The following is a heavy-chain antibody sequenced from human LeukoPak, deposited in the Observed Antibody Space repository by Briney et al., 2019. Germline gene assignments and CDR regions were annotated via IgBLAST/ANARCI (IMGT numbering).Heavy chain of an antibody. Sequence: GGSLRLSCAASGFTVSSNYMSWVRQAPGKGLEWVSVIYSGGSTYYADSVKGRFTISRDNSKNTLYLQMNSLRAEDTAVYYRARVFDGALDYWGQGTLVTVSS. V-gene: IGHV3-53*01. D-gene: IGHD4-17*01. CDR1: GFTVSSNY. CDR3: ARVFDGALDY. CDR2: IYSGGST. J-gene: IGHJ4*02.